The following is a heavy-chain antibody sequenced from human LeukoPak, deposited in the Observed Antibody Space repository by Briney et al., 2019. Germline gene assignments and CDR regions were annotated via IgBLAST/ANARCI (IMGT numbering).Heavy chain of an antibody. CDR3: AKGWGSSGWFDC. Sequence: GGSLRLSCAASGFTFSSYGMSWVRQAPGKGLEWVSAISGSGGSTYYADSVKGRFTISRDNSKNTLYLQMNSLRAEDTAVYYCAKGWGSSGWFDCWGQGTLVTVSS. CDR2: ISGSGGST. J-gene: IGHJ4*02. CDR1: GFTFSSYG. D-gene: IGHD6-19*01. V-gene: IGHV3-23*01.